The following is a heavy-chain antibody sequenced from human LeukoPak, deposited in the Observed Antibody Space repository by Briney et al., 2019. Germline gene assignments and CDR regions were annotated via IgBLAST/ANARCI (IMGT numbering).Heavy chain of an antibody. V-gene: IGHV3-23*01. CDR1: GFTFGNSA. CDR2: LSGSDSKT. CDR3: AKDLHSGSYYDYYYYGMDV. Sequence: GGSLRLSCAASGFTFGNSAVSWVRQAPGKGLEWVSTLSGSDSKTYYADSVKGRFTISRDNSKNTLYLQMNSLRAEDTAVYYCAKDLHSGSYYDYYYYGMDVWGQGTTVTVSS. D-gene: IGHD1-26*01. J-gene: IGHJ6*02.